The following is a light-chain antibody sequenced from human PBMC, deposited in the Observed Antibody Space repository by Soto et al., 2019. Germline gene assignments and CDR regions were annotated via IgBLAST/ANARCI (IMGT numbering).Light chain of an antibody. CDR2: AAS. CDR3: QEYNDWPRGT. V-gene: IGKV3-15*01. J-gene: IGKJ1*01. Sequence: EVVMTQSPATLSVSPGERATLSCRARQSVNTNLAWYQQRPGQAPRVLIYAASTRATGIADRFSGSGSGTDFTLTISSLQPEDIGLYYCQEYNDWPRGTFGQGTKVDIK. CDR1: QSVNTN.